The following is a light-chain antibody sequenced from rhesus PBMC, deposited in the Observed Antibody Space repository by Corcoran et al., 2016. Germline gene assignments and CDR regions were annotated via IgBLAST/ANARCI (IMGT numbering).Light chain of an antibody. CDR1: QSVSTN. Sequence: EIVMTQSPATLSLSPGERATLSCRASQSVSTNLAWYPQKPGQAPNLLIYGASKRATGTPDSFSGSGSGTVFTLTISSLEPENVGVYYCQQDYAWPLTFGGGTKVELK. CDR2: GAS. V-gene: IGKV3-35*01. J-gene: IGKJ4*01. CDR3: QQDYAWPLT.